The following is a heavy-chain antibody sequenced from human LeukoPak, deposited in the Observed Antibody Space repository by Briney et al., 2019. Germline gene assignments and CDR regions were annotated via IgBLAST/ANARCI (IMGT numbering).Heavy chain of an antibody. D-gene: IGHD3-16*01. J-gene: IGHJ4*02. V-gene: IGHV3-30*02. CDR3: AKGWGPFDY. CDR1: GFTFSSYD. Sequence: GGSLRLSCAASGFTFSSYDMHWVRRAPGKGLEWVAFIQFDGGNKNYADSVKGRFTISRDNSKNTLYLQMNSLRAEDTAVYYCAKGWGPFDYWGQGTLVTVSS. CDR2: IQFDGGNK.